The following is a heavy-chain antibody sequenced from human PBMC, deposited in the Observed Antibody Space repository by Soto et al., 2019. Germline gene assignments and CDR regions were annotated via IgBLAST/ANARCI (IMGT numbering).Heavy chain of an antibody. J-gene: IGHJ4*02. V-gene: IGHV2-5*01. Sequence: QITLKESGPTLVKPTQTLTLTCTFSGFSLSTSGVGVGWIRQPPGKALEWLALIYWNDDKRYSPSLKSRLTITKDTSKNQVVLTMTNMDPVGTATYYCAHGRITIFGVVSPPFDYWGQGTLVTVSS. D-gene: IGHD3-3*01. CDR2: IYWNDDK. CDR3: AHGRITIFGVVSPPFDY. CDR1: GFSLSTSGVG.